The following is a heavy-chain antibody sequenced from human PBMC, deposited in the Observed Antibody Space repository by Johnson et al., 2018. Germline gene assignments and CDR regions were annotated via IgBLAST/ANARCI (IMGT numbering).Heavy chain of an antibody. CDR1: GFTFRSYA. V-gene: IGHV3-30*03. CDR2: ISYDGSNK. J-gene: IGHJ3*02. CDR3: AGGAPSGFDI. D-gene: IGHD1-26*01. Sequence: QVQLVESGGGLVQPGGSLRLSCAASGFTFRSYAMSWVRQAPGKGLEWVSAISYDGSNKYYADSVKGRFTISRDNSKNTLYLQMNSLRAEDTAVYYCAGGAPSGFDIWGQGTMVTVSS.